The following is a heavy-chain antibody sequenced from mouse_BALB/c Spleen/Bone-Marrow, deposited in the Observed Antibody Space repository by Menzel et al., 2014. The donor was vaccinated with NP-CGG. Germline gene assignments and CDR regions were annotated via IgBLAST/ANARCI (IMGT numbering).Heavy chain of an antibody. Sequence: VQLQQSGPQLVRPGASMKISCKASGYSFTTYWMHWVKQRPGQGLEWIGMIDPSDTETRLNERFKDKATLTVDKSSSTAYMQLSSPTSEDSAVYYCARGPNWDGRAWFVYWGQGTLVTVSA. V-gene: IGHV1S127*01. D-gene: IGHD4-1*01. J-gene: IGHJ3*01. CDR1: GYSFTTYW. CDR3: ARGPNWDGRAWFVY. CDR2: IDPSDTET.